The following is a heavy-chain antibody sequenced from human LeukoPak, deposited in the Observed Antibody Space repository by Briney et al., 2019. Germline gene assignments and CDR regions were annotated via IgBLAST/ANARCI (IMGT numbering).Heavy chain of an antibody. Sequence: GGSLRLSCAASGFTFSNYAMSWVRQAPGKGLEWVSAIHYSGGSTYYADSVKGRFTISRDNSKNTLYLQMNSLRAEDTAVYYCARDLLRYCSSTSCSYSGMDVWGQGTTVTVSS. J-gene: IGHJ6*02. CDR1: GFTFSNYA. D-gene: IGHD2-2*01. CDR3: ARDLLRYCSSTSCSYSGMDV. V-gene: IGHV3-23*01. CDR2: IHYSGGST.